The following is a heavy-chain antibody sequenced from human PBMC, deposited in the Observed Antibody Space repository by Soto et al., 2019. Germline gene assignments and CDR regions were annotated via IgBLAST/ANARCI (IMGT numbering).Heavy chain of an antibody. CDR1: GFSLSTSGVG. CDR3: ARGELLWFGELRRFDP. Sequence: QITLKESGPTLVKPTQTLTLTCTFSGFSLSTSGVGVGWIRQPPGKALEWLALIYWDDDKRYSPSLKSRLTITKDTSKNQVVLTMTNIDPVDTATYYCARGELLWFGELRRFDPWGQGTLVTVSS. V-gene: IGHV2-5*02. D-gene: IGHD3-10*01. CDR2: IYWDDDK. J-gene: IGHJ5*02.